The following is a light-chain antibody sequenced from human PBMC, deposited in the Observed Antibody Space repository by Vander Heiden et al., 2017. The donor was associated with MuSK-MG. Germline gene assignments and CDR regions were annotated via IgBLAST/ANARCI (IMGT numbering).Light chain of an antibody. Sequence: QAVLTQPSSLSASPGASASLTCTLRSGINVGTYRIYWYQQKPGSPPQYLLRYKSDSDKQQGSGVPSRFSGSKDASANAGIVLISGLQAEDEADYYWMIWHSSDVVVGGGTKLTVL. CDR1: SGINVGTYR. V-gene: IGLV5-45*03. CDR3: MIWHSSDVV. J-gene: IGLJ2*01. CDR2: YKSDSDK.